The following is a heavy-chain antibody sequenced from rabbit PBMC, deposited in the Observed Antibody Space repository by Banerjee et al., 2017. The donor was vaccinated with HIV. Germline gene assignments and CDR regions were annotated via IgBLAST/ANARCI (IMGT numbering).Heavy chain of an antibody. Sequence: QEQLEESGGDLVKPEGSLTLTCTASGFSFNNNYVMCWVRQAPGKGLEWIACINTSSGNTVYASGAKGRFTISSTSSTTVTMQMTSLTAADTATYFCARDGAGYAGYGYARLWGPGTLVTVS. J-gene: IGHJ4*01. D-gene: IGHD6-1*01. CDR3: ARDGAGYAGYGYARL. CDR1: GFSFNNNYV. V-gene: IGHV1S45*01. CDR2: INTSSGNT.